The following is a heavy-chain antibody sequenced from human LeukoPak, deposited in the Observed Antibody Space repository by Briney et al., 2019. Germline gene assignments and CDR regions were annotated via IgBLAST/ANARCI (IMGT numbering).Heavy chain of an antibody. CDR2: INPNSGGT. D-gene: IGHD5-12*01. Sequence: ASVKVSCKASGYTFTGYYMHWVRQAPGQGLEWMGWINPNSGGTNYAQKFQGRVTMTRDTSISTAYMELSRLRSDDTAVYYCARESVDIVATSFDYWGQGTLVTASS. J-gene: IGHJ4*02. CDR3: ARESVDIVATSFDY. V-gene: IGHV1-2*02. CDR1: GYTFTGYY.